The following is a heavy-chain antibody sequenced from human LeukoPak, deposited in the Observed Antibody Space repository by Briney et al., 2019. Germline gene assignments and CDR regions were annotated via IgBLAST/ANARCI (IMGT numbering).Heavy chain of an antibody. J-gene: IGHJ4*02. V-gene: IGHV4-30-2*01. CDR2: IYHSGST. CDR1: GGSISSGGYS. D-gene: IGHD5-12*01. Sequence: SETLSLTCAVSGGSISSGGYSWSWIRQPPGKGLEWIGYIYHSGSTYYNPSLKSRVTISVDRSKNQFSLKLSSVTAADTAVYYCARVGGYDWESPGPIDYWGQGTLVTVSS. CDR3: ARVGGYDWESPGPIDY.